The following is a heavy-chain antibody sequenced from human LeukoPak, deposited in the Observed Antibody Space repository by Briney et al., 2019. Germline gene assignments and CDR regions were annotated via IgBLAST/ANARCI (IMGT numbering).Heavy chain of an antibody. J-gene: IGHJ4*02. CDR1: GFTFSSYA. D-gene: IGHD3-9*01. CDR3: ASHDILTGYAPREDY. Sequence: PGRSLRLSCAASGFTFSSYAMHWVRQAPGKGLEWVAVISYDGSNKYYADSVKGRFTISRDNSKNTLYLQMNSLRAEDTAVYYCASHDILTGYAPREDYWGQGTLVTVSS. V-gene: IGHV3-30-3*01. CDR2: ISYDGSNK.